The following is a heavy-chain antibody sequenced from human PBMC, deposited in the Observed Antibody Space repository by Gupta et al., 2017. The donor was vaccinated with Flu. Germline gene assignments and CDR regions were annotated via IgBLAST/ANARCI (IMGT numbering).Heavy chain of an antibody. Sequence: APGKGLEWVGFIRSKAYGGTTEHAASVKGRFTISRDDSKSIAYLQMNSLKTEDTAVYYCTRSIAADWWYFDLWGRGTLVTVSS. V-gene: IGHV3-49*02. D-gene: IGHD6-13*01. CDR2: IRSKAYGGTT. J-gene: IGHJ2*01. CDR3: TRSIAADWWYFDL.